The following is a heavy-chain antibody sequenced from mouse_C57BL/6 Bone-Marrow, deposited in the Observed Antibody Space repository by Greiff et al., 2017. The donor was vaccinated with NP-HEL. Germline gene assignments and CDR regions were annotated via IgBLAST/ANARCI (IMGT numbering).Heavy chain of an antibody. Sequence: EVKLMESGGGLVQPGGSLKLSCAASGFTFSDYYMYWVRQTPEKRLEWVAYISNGGGSTYYPDTVKGRFTISRDHAKNTLYLQLSRLKSEDTAMYYCARHDYGYDRSYWYFDVWGTGTTVTVSS. V-gene: IGHV5-12*01. CDR3: ARHDYGYDRSYWYFDV. D-gene: IGHD2-14*01. CDR1: GFTFSDYY. J-gene: IGHJ1*03. CDR2: ISNGGGST.